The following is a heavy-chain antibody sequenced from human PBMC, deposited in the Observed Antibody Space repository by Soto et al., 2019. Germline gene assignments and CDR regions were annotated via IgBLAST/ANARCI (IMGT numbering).Heavy chain of an antibody. J-gene: IGHJ5*02. CDR1: GVSITTSHYW. CDR3: ARLPTGWPNWFDP. CDR2: ISYSGTT. V-gene: IGHV4-39*01. Sequence: PSETLSLTCSVSGVSITTSHYWLAWIRQPPGKGLEWIGSISYSGTTEYNPSLGSRVTIYADTSRNEFSLKVISVSAVDTAVYYCARLPTGWPNWFDPWGQGTLVTVSS. D-gene: IGHD6-19*01.